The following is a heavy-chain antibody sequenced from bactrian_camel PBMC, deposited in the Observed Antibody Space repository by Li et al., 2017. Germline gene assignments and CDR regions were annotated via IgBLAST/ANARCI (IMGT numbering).Heavy chain of an antibody. J-gene: IGHJ4*01. CDR2: FCTAGSDT. CDR1: PSTFSISSR. CDR3: AADNNPRPGAMALNPQYWDN. Sequence: HVQLVESGGGSVQAGGSLRLSCRVSPSTFSISSRMVAWYRQPPGKEREAIAAFCTAGSDTYYADSVKGRFTISLDRARGTMNLQMNSLQPDDTAMYYCAADNNPRPGAMALNPQYWDNWGQGTQVTVS. V-gene: IGHV3S54*01. D-gene: IGHD1*01.